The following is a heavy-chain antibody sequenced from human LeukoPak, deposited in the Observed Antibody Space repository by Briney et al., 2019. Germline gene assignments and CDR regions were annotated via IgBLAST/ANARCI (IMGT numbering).Heavy chain of an antibody. CDR3: ARVRIAAAGIYAFDI. CDR1: GGSISSYY. V-gene: IGHV4-59*01. J-gene: IGHJ3*02. D-gene: IGHD6-13*01. Sequence: SETLSLTCTVSGGSISSYYWSWIRQPPGKGLEWIGYIYYSGSTNYNPSLKSRVTISVDTSKNQFSLKLSSVTAADTAVYYCARVRIAAAGIYAFDIWGQGTMVTVSS. CDR2: IYYSGST.